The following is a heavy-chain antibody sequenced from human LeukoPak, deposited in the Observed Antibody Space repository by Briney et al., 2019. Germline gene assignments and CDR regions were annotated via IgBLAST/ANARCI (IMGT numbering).Heavy chain of an antibody. J-gene: IGHJ4*02. CDR3: AISDSQ. Sequence: GGSLRLSCAVSGFTFSSYGMHWARQVPGKGLEWVAVISYDGSNKYHADSVKGRFTISRDNSKNTLYLEMNSLRAEDTAVYHCAISDSQWGQGTLVTVSS. D-gene: IGHD3-22*01. CDR2: ISYDGSNK. CDR1: GFTFSSYG. V-gene: IGHV3-30*03.